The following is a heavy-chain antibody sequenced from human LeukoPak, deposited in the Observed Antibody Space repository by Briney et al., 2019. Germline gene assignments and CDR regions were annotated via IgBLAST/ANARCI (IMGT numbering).Heavy chain of an antibody. V-gene: IGHV1-69*05. Sequence: SVKVSCKASGGTFSSYAISWVRQAPGQGLAWMGGIIPIFGTANYAQKFQGRVTITTDESTSTAYMELSSLRSEDTAVYYCARGLLTATPFFDPWGQGTLSPSPQ. J-gene: IGHJ5*02. CDR1: GGTFSSYA. CDR2: IIPIFGTA. D-gene: IGHD2-21*01. CDR3: ARGLLTATPFFDP.